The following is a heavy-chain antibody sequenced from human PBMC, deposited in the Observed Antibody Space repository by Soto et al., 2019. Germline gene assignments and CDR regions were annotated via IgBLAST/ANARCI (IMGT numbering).Heavy chain of an antibody. J-gene: IGHJ6*02. CDR3: GRDLRTPTYYDFWSGDNYGDYYYYGMDV. V-gene: IGHV1-2*04. CDR2: INPNSGGT. D-gene: IGHD3-3*01. Sequence: ASVKVSCKASGYTFTGYYMHWVRQAPGQGLEWMGWINPNSGGTNYAQKFQGWVTMTRDTSISTAYMELSRLRSDDTAVYYCGRDLRTPTYYDFWSGDNYGDYYYYGMDVWGQGTTVTVSS. CDR1: GYTFTGYY.